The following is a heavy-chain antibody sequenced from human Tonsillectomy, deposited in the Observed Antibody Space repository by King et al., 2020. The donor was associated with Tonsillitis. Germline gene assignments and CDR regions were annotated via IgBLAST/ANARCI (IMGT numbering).Heavy chain of an antibody. V-gene: IGHV3-33*08. CDR3: ARVEGVHDAFDI. D-gene: IGHD3-10*01. Sequence: VQLVESGGGVVQPGRSLRLSCAASGFTFSIYGMHWVRQAPGKGLEWVAVIWYDGSNKYYADSVKGRFTISRDNSKNTLYLQMNSLRAEDTAVYYCARVEGVHDAFDIWGQGTMVTVSS. J-gene: IGHJ3*02. CDR2: IWYDGSNK. CDR1: GFTFSIYG.